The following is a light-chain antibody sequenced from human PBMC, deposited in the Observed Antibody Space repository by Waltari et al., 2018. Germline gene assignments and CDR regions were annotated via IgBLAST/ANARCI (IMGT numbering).Light chain of an antibody. Sequence: DIQMTQSPSTLSASVGDRVTLTCRASQSISVWLAWYQQKPGRAPTLLLYKASTLESGVPSRFSGSGSDREFTLTISSLQPDDSATYYCHQYNNYPLTFGGGTKVEV. J-gene: IGKJ4*01. CDR2: KAS. V-gene: IGKV1-5*03. CDR1: QSISVW. CDR3: HQYNNYPLT.